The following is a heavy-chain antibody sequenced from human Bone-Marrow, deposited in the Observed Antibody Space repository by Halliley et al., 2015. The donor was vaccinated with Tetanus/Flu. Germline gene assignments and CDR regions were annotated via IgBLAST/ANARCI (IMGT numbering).Heavy chain of an antibody. V-gene: IGHV3-74*01. J-gene: IGHJ4*02. CDR3: ARVWASAGTTYYFDL. Sequence: SRINDDGPTPNYADSVKGRFTISRDNAKDTVFLQMNSLRADDTAVYYCARVWASAGTTYYFDLWGQGTLVTVSS. CDR2: INDDGPTP. D-gene: IGHD1-1*01.